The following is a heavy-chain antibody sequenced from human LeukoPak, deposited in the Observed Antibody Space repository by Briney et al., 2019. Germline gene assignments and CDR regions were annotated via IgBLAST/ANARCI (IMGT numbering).Heavy chain of an antibody. Sequence: GGSLRLSCTASGFTFGDYAMSWVRQAPGKGLEWVGFIRSKPYGGTTEYAASVKGRFTISRDDSKSIAYLQLNSLKTADTAVYYCTRVRQQLASNWFDPWGQGTLVTVSS. D-gene: IGHD6-13*01. CDR2: IRSKPYGGTT. CDR1: GFTFGDYA. J-gene: IGHJ5*02. V-gene: IGHV3-49*04. CDR3: TRVRQQLASNWFDP.